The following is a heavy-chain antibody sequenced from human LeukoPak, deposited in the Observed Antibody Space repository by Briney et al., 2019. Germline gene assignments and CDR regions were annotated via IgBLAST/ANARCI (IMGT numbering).Heavy chain of an antibody. V-gene: IGHV4-39*07. Sequence: KASETLSLTCTVSGGSISSSSYYWGWIRQPPAKGLEWIGSIYHSGSTYYNPSLKSRVTISVDTSKNQFSLKLSSVTAADTAVYYCARDESDLTYWYFDLWGRGTLVTVSS. CDR1: GGSISSSSYY. CDR2: IYHSGST. J-gene: IGHJ2*01. D-gene: IGHD3-16*01. CDR3: ARDESDLTYWYFDL.